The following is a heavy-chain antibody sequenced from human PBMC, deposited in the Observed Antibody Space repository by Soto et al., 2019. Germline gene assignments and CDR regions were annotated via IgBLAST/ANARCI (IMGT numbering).Heavy chain of an antibody. CDR1: GYTFTSNG. Sequence: EASVKVSCKASGYTFTSNGISWVRQAPGQGLEWMGGILPMFHTSHYAQKFQGRVTITADDSSTTVYMELSSLKSEDTAIYFCARNHPTTELTSYFDYWGQGTLVTVSS. CDR2: ILPMFHTS. CDR3: ARNHPTTELTSYFDY. D-gene: IGHD4-17*01. V-gene: IGHV1-69*13. J-gene: IGHJ4*02.